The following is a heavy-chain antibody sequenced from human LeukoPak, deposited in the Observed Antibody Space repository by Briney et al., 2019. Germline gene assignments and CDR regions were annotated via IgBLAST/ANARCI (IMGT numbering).Heavy chain of an antibody. V-gene: IGHV4-34*01. Sequence: SETLSLTCAVYGGSFSGHYWSWIRQPPGKGLEWIGEINHSGSTNYNPSLKSRVTISVDTSKNQFSLKLSSVTAADTAVYYCAVYSGSYQDWGQGTLVTVSS. D-gene: IGHD1-26*01. J-gene: IGHJ4*02. CDR1: GGSFSGHY. CDR3: AVYSGSYQD. CDR2: INHSGST.